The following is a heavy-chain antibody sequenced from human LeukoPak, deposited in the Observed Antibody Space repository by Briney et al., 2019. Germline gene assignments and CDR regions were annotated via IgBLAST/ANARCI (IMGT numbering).Heavy chain of an antibody. D-gene: IGHD1-26*01. CDR3: ARGRQGAKTRYFDL. J-gene: IGHJ2*01. Sequence: TGGSLRPSCAASGIIFSNYAMHWVRQGPGKGLECISTISSDGGSTYYANSVKGRFTISRDNSKNTLYLQMGSLRAEDMAVYYCARGRQGAKTRYFDLWGRGTRVTVSS. CDR2: ISSDGGST. CDR1: GIIFSNYA. V-gene: IGHV3-64*01.